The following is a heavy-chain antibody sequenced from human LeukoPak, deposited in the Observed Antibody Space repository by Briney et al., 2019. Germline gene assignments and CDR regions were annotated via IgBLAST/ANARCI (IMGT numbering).Heavy chain of an antibody. V-gene: IGHV3-11*01. CDR2: IGNSGSSI. Sequence: GGSLRLSCAASGFTFNDNYMSWVRQAPGKGPEWISYIGNSGSSIFYVDSVKGRFTISRDNTKNTVFLEMNSLRVEDTAVYFCALSSGFWGHFAIDHWGEGIMVTVSS. J-gene: IGHJ1*01. CDR1: GFTFNDNY. D-gene: IGHD3-16*01. CDR3: ALSSGFWGHFAIDH.